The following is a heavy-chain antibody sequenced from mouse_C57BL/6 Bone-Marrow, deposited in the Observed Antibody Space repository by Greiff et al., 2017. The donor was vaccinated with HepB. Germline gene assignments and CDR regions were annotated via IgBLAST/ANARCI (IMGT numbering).Heavy chain of an antibody. CDR3: ARNHYDYSFDY. V-gene: IGHV2-9-1*01. J-gene: IGHJ2*01. CDR2: IWTGGGT. CDR1: GFSLTSYA. Sequence: VKLMESGPGLVAPSQSLSITCTVSGFSLTSYAISWVRQPPGKGLEWLGLIWTGGGTNYNSALKSRLSISKDNSKSQVFLKMNSLQTDDTARYYCARNHYDYSFDYWGQGTTLTVSS. D-gene: IGHD2-4*01.